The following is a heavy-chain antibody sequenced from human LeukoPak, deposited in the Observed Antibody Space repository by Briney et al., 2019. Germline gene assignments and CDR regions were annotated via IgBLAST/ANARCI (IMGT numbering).Heavy chain of an antibody. Sequence: KSSETLSLTCTVSGGSINSYYWTWIRQPPGKGLEWIGNIYNSGNTNYNPSLESRVTISVDTSKNQFSLKLNSVTAADTAVYYCARGRRRVWAYYDSGPPYFDYWGQGTLVTVSS. CDR3: ARGRRRVWAYYDSGPPYFDY. D-gene: IGHD3-22*01. CDR1: GGSINSYY. J-gene: IGHJ4*02. CDR2: IYNSGNT. V-gene: IGHV4-59*12.